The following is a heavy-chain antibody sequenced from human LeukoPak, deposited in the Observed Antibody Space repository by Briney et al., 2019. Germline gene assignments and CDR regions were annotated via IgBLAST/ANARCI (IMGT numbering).Heavy chain of an antibody. D-gene: IGHD3-10*01. V-gene: IGHV5-51*01. CDR1: GYRLRTYW. Sequence: GESLKISCKASGYRLRTYWIGWVRQMPGKGLEWMGIISFVDSDTRYSPSFQGQVTNSADRSINTAYLQWSSLKASDTAMYYCATLEGSGSYFSGYYFDYWGQGTLVTVSS. CDR2: ISFVDSDT. CDR3: ATLEGSGSYFSGYYFDY. J-gene: IGHJ4*02.